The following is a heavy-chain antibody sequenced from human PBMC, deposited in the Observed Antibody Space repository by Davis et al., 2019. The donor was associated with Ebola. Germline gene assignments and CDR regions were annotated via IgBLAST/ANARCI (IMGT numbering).Heavy chain of an antibody. D-gene: IGHD5-12*01. CDR1: GYTFTSYG. V-gene: IGHV1-18*04. CDR2: ISAYNGNT. CDR3: ARDRARYTEPSYGMDV. J-gene: IGHJ6*02. Sequence: ASVKVSCKASGYTFTSYGISWVRQAPGQGLEWMGWISAYNGNTNYAQKLQGRVNMTTDTSTSTAYMELRSLRSDDTAVYYCARDRARYTEPSYGMDVWGPGTTVTVSS.